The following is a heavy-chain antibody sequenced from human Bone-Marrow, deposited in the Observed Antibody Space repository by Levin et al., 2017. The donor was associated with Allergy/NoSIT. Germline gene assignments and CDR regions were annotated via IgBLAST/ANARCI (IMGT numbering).Heavy chain of an antibody. CDR2: INPSGGST. CDR3: ARDGSGSSSWYDAFDN. Sequence: ASVKVSCKASGYTFTSYYMHWVRQAPGQGLEWMGIINPSGGSTSYAQKFQGRVTMTRDTSTSTVYMELSSLRSEDTAVYYCARDGSGSSSWYDAFDNWGQGTMVTVSS. D-gene: IGHD6-13*01. J-gene: IGHJ3*02. CDR1: GYTFTSYY. V-gene: IGHV1-46*01.